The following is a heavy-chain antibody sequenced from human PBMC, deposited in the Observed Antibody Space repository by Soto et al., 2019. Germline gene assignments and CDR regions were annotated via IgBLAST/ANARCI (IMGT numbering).Heavy chain of an antibody. CDR3: TRLITPLDY. J-gene: IGHJ4*02. D-gene: IGHD3-16*01. V-gene: IGHV3-73*01. Sequence: PGGSLRLSCAASGFTFSDSTMHLVRQTSGRGLEWLGRIRSKVNNLETVYAASVKGRFTISRYDSKNTAYLQMNSLKTEDTAVYYCTRLITPLDYWGQGTLVTVSS. CDR2: IRSKVNNLET. CDR1: GFTFSDST.